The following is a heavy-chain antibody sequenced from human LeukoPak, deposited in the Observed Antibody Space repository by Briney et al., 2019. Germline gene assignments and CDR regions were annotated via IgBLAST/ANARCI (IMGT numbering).Heavy chain of an antibody. J-gene: IGHJ6*02. CDR2: IIPILGIA. CDR1: GGTFSSYA. V-gene: IGHV1-69*04. Sequence: ASVKVSCKASGGTFSSYAISWVRQAPGQGLEWMGRIIPILGIANYAQKFQGRVTITADKSTSTAYMELSSLRSEDTAVYYCARTLSYESPLRWFGEIYYYYYGMDVWGQGTTVTVSS. CDR3: ARTLSYESPLRWFGEIYYYYYGMDV. D-gene: IGHD3-10*01.